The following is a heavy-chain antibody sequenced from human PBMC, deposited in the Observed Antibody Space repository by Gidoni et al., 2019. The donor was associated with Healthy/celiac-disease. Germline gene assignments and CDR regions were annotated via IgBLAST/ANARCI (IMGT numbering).Heavy chain of an antibody. D-gene: IGHD4-17*01. CDR3: ARGHTVTYFDY. J-gene: IGHJ4*02. V-gene: IGHV3-53*01. Sequence: FTISRDNSKNTLYLQMNSLRAEDTAVYYCARGHTVTYFDYWGQGTLVTVSS.